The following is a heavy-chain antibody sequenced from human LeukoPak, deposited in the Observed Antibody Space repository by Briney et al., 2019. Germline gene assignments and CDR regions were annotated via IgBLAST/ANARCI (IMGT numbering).Heavy chain of an antibody. CDR3: ARGLYYYGSRSYLHSSWFDP. J-gene: IGHJ5*02. V-gene: IGHV4-34*01. D-gene: IGHD3-10*01. CDR1: GGSFSGYY. Sequence: SETLSLTCAVYGGSFSGYYWSWIRQPPGKGLEWIGEINHSGSTNYNPSLKSRVTISVDTSKNQFSLKLSSVTAADTAVYYCARGLYYYGSRSYLHSSWFDPWGQGTLVTVSS. CDR2: INHSGST.